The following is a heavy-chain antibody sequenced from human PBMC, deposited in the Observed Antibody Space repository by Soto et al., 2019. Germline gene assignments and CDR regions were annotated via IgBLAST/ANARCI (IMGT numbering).Heavy chain of an antibody. D-gene: IGHD3-16*02. CDR1: GGSINSYY. CDR3: ARDRLHLGELSSLGPFDI. Sequence: SETLSLTCTVSGGSINSYYWNWIRQPPGKGLEWIGYIYYSGSTNYNPSLKSRVTISVDTSKNQFSLKLSSVTAADTAVYYCARDRLHLGELSSLGPFDIWGQGTMVTVSS. CDR2: IYYSGST. V-gene: IGHV4-59*01. J-gene: IGHJ3*02.